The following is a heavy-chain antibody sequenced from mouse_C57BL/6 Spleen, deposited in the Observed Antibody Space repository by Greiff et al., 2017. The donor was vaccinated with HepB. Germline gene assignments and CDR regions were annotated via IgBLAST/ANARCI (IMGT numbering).Heavy chain of an antibody. CDR3: ARSGRDWYFDV. CDR2: IRNKANGYTT. Sequence: EVNVVESGGGLVQPGGSLSLSCAASGFTFTDYYMSWVRQPPGKALEWLGFIRNKANGYTTEYSASVKGRFTISRDNSQSILYLQMNALRAEDSATYYCARSGRDWYFDVWGTGTTVTVSS. D-gene: IGHD3-1*01. J-gene: IGHJ1*03. CDR1: GFTFTDYY. V-gene: IGHV7-3*01.